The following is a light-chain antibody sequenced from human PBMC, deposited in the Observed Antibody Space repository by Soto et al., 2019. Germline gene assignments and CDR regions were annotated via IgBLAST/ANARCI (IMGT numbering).Light chain of an antibody. CDR3: QSYDSSLSLHVV. CDR1: SSNIGAGYD. V-gene: IGLV1-40*01. J-gene: IGLJ2*01. CDR2: GNS. Sequence: QSVLTQPPSVSGAPGQRVTISCTGSSSNIGAGYDVHWYQQLPGTAPKLLIYGNSNRPSGVPDRFSGSKSGTSASLAITGLQAEDEADYYCQSYDSSLSLHVVFRGRTKLTVL.